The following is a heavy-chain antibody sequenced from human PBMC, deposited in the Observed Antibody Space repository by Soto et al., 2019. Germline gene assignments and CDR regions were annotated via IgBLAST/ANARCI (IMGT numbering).Heavy chain of an antibody. CDR3: ARELNTDPSAYYSFAY. D-gene: IGHD3-22*01. Sequence: ASVKVSCKTSGYTFTAYGLAWLRQAPGQRPEWMGWVSTNNADTNYAQKFQGRVTMTTETSTRTTYMELRSLRSDDTAVYYCARELNTDPSAYYSFAYWGQGTLVTVSS. CDR1: GYTFTAYG. J-gene: IGHJ4*02. V-gene: IGHV1-18*01. CDR2: VSTNNADT.